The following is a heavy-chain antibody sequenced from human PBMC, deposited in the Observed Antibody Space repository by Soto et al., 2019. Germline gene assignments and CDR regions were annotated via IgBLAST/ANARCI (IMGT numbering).Heavy chain of an antibody. J-gene: IGHJ2*01. CDR3: ARGRRWLQLSAGGYFDL. CDR2: INHSGST. V-gene: IGHV4-34*01. D-gene: IGHD5-12*01. Sequence: QVQLQQWGAGLLKPSETLSLTCAVYGGSFSGYYWSWIRQPPGKGLEWIGEINHSGSTNYNPSLKSRVTISVDTSKNQFSLKLSSVTAADTAVYYCARGRRWLQLSAGGYFDLWGRGTLVTVSS. CDR1: GGSFSGYY.